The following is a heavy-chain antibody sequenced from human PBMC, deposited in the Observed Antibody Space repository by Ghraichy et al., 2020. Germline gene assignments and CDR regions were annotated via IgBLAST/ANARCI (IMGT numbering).Heavy chain of an antibody. Sequence: SGPTLVKPTETLTLTCTVSGFSLSNARMGVSWIRQPPGKALEWLAHIFSNDEKSYSTSLKSRLTISKDTSKSQVVLTMTNMDPVDTATYYCARIWKAAAAGMYYYYGMDVWGQGTTVTVSS. D-gene: IGHD6-13*01. CDR2: IFSNDEK. CDR3: ARIWKAAAAGMYYYYGMDV. V-gene: IGHV2-26*01. CDR1: GFSLSNARMG. J-gene: IGHJ6*02.